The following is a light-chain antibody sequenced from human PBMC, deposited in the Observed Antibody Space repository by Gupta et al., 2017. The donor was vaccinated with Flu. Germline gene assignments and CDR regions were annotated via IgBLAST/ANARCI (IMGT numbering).Light chain of an antibody. CDR1: QSLLHSNGYNY. V-gene: IGKV2-28*01. CDR3: MQALQTPRT. CDR2: LGS. J-gene: IGKJ1*01. Sequence: DTEMTQSLLSRPVTPGEPASISCRSSQSLLHSNGYNYLDWYLQKPGQSPQLLIYLGSNRASGVPDRFSGSGSGTDFTLKISRVEAEDVGVYYCMQALQTPRTFGQGTKVEIK.